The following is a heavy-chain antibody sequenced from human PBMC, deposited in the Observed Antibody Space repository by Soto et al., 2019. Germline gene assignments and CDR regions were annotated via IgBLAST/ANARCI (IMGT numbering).Heavy chain of an antibody. CDR1: GFTFDDYA. Sequence: GGSLRLSCAASGFTFDDYAMHWVRQAPGKGLEWVSGISWNSGSIGYADSVKGRFTISRDNAKNSLYLQMNSLRAEDTALYYCAKGFSMVRGYNWFDPWGQGTLVTVSS. V-gene: IGHV3-9*01. CDR3: AKGFSMVRGYNWFDP. D-gene: IGHD3-10*01. CDR2: ISWNSGSI. J-gene: IGHJ5*02.